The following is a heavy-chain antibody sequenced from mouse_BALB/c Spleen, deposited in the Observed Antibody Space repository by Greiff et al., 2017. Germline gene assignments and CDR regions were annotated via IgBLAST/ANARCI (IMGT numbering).Heavy chain of an antibody. CDR2: INSNGGST. V-gene: IGHV5-6-3*01. CDR1: GFTFSSYG. CDR3: ARDGFHYGNFAY. Sequence: EVMLVESGGGLVQPGGSLKLSCAASGFTFSSYGMSWVRQTPDKRLELVATINSNGGSTYYPDSVKGRFTISRDNAKNTLYLQMSSLKSEDTAMYYCARDGFHYGNFAYWGQGTLVTVSA. D-gene: IGHD2-1*01. J-gene: IGHJ3*01.